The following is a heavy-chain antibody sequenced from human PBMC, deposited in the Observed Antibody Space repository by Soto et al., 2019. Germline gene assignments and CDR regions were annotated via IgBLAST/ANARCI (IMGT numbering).Heavy chain of an antibody. D-gene: IGHD3-10*01. CDR1: GASITSGDYY. Sequence: QLRQSGPGLVKPPETLSLTCSVSGASITSGDYYWGWIRQPPGKGREWIGSIFSDGSPYYNPSLQSRVTFSIDTSRNEFSLKLNSATAADTAVYYCVRTVGSSWFFDLWGRGTLITVSS. J-gene: IGHJ2*01. V-gene: IGHV4-39*01. CDR3: VRTVGSSWFFDL. CDR2: IFSDGSP.